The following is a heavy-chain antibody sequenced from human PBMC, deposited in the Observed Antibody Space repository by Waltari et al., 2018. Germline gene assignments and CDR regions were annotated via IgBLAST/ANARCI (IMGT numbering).Heavy chain of an antibody. CDR3: AKDESGGTGYFY. Sequence: EVHLLESGGDSVQPRGSLRLACAASGFDFSRYAMAWVRQAPGEGLEWVSSISASGRFTYYPGSVNGRFTISRDNYKNTLYLQMDNLRAEDTALYYCAKDESGGTGYFYWGQGTPVTVSS. CDR2: ISASGRFT. D-gene: IGHD5-12*01. J-gene: IGHJ4*02. V-gene: IGHV3-23*01. CDR1: GFDFSRYA.